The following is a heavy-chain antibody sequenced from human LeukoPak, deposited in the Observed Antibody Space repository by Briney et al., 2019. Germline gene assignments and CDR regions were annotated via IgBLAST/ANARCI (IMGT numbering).Heavy chain of an antibody. J-gene: IGHJ6*03. D-gene: IGHD1-1*01. CDR2: IYNSGST. Sequence: SETLSLTCTVSGGFISSYYWSWIRQPPGKGLEWIGYIYNSGSTNYNPSLKSRVTISVDTSKNQFSLKLSSVTAADTAVYYCARVSWFPGTSYYYMDVWGKGTPVTVSS. CDR3: ARVSWFPGTSYYYMDV. V-gene: IGHV4-59*12. CDR1: GGFISSYY.